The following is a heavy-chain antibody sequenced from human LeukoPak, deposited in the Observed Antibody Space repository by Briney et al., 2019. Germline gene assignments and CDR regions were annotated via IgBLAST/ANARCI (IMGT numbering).Heavy chain of an antibody. V-gene: IGHV1-18*01. CDR1: GYTFTSYG. CDR3: ARDIGSITLFGVALEWDY. D-gene: IGHD3-3*01. J-gene: IGHJ4*02. CDR2: ISPYNGNT. Sequence: GASVKVSCKASGYTFTSYGISWVRQAPGQGLGWVGWISPYNGNTNYAQKFQGRVTITTDTSATTAYMELRSLRFDDTAIYYCARDIGSITLFGVALEWDYWGQGNLVIVSS.